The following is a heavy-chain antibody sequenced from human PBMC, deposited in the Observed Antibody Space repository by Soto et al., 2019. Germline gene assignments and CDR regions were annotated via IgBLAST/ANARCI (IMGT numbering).Heavy chain of an antibody. J-gene: IGHJ4*02. D-gene: IGHD6-13*01. Sequence: SETLSLTCTVSGGSISSYYWSWIRQPPGKGLEWIGYIYYSGSTNYNPSLKSRVTISVDTSKNQFSLKLSSVTAADTAVYYCAREGEQLVLDYWGQGTLVTVS. CDR2: IYYSGST. CDR1: GGSISSYY. V-gene: IGHV4-59*01. CDR3: AREGEQLVLDY.